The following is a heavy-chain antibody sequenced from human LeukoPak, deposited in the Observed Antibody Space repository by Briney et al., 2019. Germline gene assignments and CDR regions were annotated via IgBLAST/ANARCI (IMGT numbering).Heavy chain of an antibody. J-gene: IGHJ4*02. CDR1: GFTFSSYG. CDR3: ATLRTPIAVAGIFNY. Sequence: PGGSLRLSCAASGFTFSSYGMSWVRQAPGKGLEWVAFIRYDGSNKYYADSVKGRFTISRDNSKNTLYLQMNSLRAEDTAVYYCATLRTPIAVAGIFNYWGQGTLVTVSS. CDR2: IRYDGSNK. D-gene: IGHD6-19*01. V-gene: IGHV3-30*02.